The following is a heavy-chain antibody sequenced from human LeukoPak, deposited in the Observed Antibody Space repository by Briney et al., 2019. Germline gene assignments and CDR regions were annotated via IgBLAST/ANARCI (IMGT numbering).Heavy chain of an antibody. CDR2: IYTSGST. V-gene: IGHV4-61*02. CDR1: GGSISSGSYY. CDR3: ARQVEMATIDAFDI. Sequence: SETLSLTCTVSGGSISSGSYYWSWIRQPAGKGLEWIGRIYTSGSTNYNPSLKSRVTISVDTSKNQFSLKLSSVTAADTAVYYCARQVEMATIDAFDIWGQGTMVAVSS. D-gene: IGHD5-24*01. J-gene: IGHJ3*02.